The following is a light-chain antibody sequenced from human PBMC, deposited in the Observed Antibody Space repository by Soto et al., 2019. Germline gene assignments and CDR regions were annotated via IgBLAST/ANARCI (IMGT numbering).Light chain of an antibody. V-gene: IGKV3-15*01. CDR3: QQYGSSPTWT. CDR1: QSVDIN. J-gene: IGKJ1*01. Sequence: EIVLTQSPATLSVSPGERVTLSCRASQSVDINLAWYQQKPGQAPRLLIYGASTRATDMPGKFSGRGSGTEFTLTISSLQSEDSAVYYCQQYGSSPTWTFGQGTKVDIK. CDR2: GAS.